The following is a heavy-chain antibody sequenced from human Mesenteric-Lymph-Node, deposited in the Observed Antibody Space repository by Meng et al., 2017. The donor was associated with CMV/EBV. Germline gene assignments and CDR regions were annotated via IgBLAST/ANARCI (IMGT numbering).Heavy chain of an antibody. J-gene: IGHJ4*02. CDR3: ARGSSYDILTGYFDY. CDR1: GGSFSGYY. CDR2: INHSGST. V-gene: IGHV4-34*01. D-gene: IGHD3-9*01. Sequence: VQLDQGGAGLLQPSEILSVRCAVYGGSFSGYYWNWIRQSPEKGLEWIGEINHSGSTTYNPSFTSRIIISVDTSTNQISLNMSSVTAADTAVYYCARGSSYDILTGYFDYWGQGALVTVSS.